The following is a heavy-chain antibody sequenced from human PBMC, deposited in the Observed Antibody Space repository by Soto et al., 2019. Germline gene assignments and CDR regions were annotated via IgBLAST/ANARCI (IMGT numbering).Heavy chain of an antibody. D-gene: IGHD4-17*01. CDR2: ISGFNGNT. CDR3: ARDRDYGLYGGFFDL. V-gene: IGHV1-18*01. CDR1: TDTFRNYG. J-gene: IGHJ4*02. Sequence: QVHLVQSGSEVEKPGASVKVSCRAATDTFRNYGVSWVRQAPGQGLEWLGWISGFNGNTNYAQNFQDRATLTLDTSTTSAYMELRSLRSDDTAVYYCARDRDYGLYGGFFDLWGQGTLVIVSS.